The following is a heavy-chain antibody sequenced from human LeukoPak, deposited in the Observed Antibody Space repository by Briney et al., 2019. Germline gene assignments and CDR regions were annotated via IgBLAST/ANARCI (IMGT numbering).Heavy chain of an antibody. V-gene: IGHV3-30*04. CDR1: GFTFSSYE. J-gene: IGHJ4*02. CDR3: ARDCRFGLLWFGELLY. Sequence: GGSLRLSCAASGFTFSSYEMNWVRQAPGKGLEWVAVISYDGSNKYYADSVKGRFTISRDNSKNTLYLQMNSLRAEDTAVYYCARDCRFGLLWFGELLYWGQGTLVTVSS. CDR2: ISYDGSNK. D-gene: IGHD3-10*01.